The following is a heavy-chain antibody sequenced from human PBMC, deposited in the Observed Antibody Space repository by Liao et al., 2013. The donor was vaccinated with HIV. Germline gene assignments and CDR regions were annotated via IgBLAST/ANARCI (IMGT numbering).Heavy chain of an antibody. V-gene: IGHV4-4*07. CDR2: IYSSGST. Sequence: QVLLQESGPGQVKPSETLSLTCTVSGGSITNYYWSWIRQSAGKGLEWIGRIYSSGSTNYNPSLKSRVTMSVDTSKNQFSLKLSSVTAADTAVYYCARGEGSPTQYMDVWGKGTTVTVSS. CDR1: GGSITNYY. CDR3: ARGEGSPTQYMDV. J-gene: IGHJ6*03. D-gene: IGHD6-13*01.